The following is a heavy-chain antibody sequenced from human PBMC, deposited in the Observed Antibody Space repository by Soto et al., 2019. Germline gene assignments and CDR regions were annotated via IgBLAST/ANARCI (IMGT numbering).Heavy chain of an antibody. J-gene: IGHJ4*02. D-gene: IGHD3-22*01. V-gene: IGHV4-31*03. CDR1: GGSISSGGYY. Sequence: KPSETLSLTCTVSGGSISSGGYYWSWIRQHPGKGLEWIGYIYYSGSTYYNPSLKSRVTISVDTTKNQFSLKLSSVTAADTAVYYCARGPYYYDSSGRFPYYFDYWGQGTLVTVSS. CDR3: ARGPYYYDSSGRFPYYFDY. CDR2: IYYSGST.